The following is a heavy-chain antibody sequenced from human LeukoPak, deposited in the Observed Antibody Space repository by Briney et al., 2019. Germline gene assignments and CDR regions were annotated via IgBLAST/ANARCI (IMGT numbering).Heavy chain of an antibody. CDR3: ARGRRDGYNFYWYFDL. V-gene: IGHV4-4*09. D-gene: IGHD5-24*01. J-gene: IGHJ2*01. CDR1: GASISSDY. CDR2: IFPSGSS. Sequence: PSETLSLTCTVSGASISSDYWSWIRQTPGKALEYIGCIFPSGSSNYNPSLKSRAAILVDTSKNQFSLKVTSGTAADTAVYYCARGRRDGYNFYWYFDLWDRGTLVTVSS.